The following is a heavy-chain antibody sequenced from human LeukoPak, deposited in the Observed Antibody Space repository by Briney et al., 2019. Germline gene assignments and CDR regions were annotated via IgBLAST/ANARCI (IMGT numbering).Heavy chain of an antibody. CDR2: ITAYNGNR. CDR1: GYTFSNYG. V-gene: IGHV1-18*01. D-gene: IGHD2-15*01. J-gene: IGHJ4*01. CDR3: ARDNDKVVDH. Sequence: ASVKVSCKTSGYTFSNYGISWVRQAPGQGLEWMGWITAYNGNRLYAQRFQGRITLTTDASTSTSYMELRSLEYDDTAIYYCARDNDKVVDHWGQGTLVTVSS.